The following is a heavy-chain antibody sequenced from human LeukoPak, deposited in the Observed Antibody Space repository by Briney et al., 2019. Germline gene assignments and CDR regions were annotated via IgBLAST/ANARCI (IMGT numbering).Heavy chain of an antibody. CDR3: VRVWLYSSGNFLFDY. J-gene: IGHJ4*02. Sequence: GGSLRLSCAASGFIFSSYWMSWVRQAPGKGLEWVANIKQDGSEKNYVDSVKGRFTISRDNAKNSLFLQMNSLRAEDTAIYFCVRVWLYSSGNFLFDYWGQGALVTVSS. V-gene: IGHV3-7*01. CDR2: IKQDGSEK. D-gene: IGHD6-19*01. CDR1: GFIFSSYW.